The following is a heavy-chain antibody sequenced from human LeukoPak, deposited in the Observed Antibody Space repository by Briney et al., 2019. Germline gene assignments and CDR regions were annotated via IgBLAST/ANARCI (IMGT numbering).Heavy chain of an antibody. Sequence: SETLSLTCTVSGGSISSYYWSWIRQPPGKGLEWIGYIYYSGSTNYNPSLKSRVTISVDTSKNQFSLKLSSVTAADTAVYYCARVGALAVVDYWGQGTLVTVSS. V-gene: IGHV4-59*01. D-gene: IGHD6-19*01. CDR2: IYYSGST. CDR3: ARVGALAVVDY. J-gene: IGHJ4*02. CDR1: GGSISSYY.